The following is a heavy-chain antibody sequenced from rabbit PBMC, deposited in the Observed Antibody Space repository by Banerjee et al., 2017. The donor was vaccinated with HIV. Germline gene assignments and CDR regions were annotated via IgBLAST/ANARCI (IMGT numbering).Heavy chain of an antibody. Sequence: QEQLEESGGDLVKPEGSLTLTCTASGFSFNNNYYMCWVRQAPGKGLEWIACINTSSGNTVYATWAKGRFTISRTSSTTVALQMTSLTAADTATYFCARGLGYAGIVGWGYDYYFNLWGQGTLVTVS. V-gene: IGHV1S45*01. CDR3: ARGLGYAGIVGWGYDYYFNL. CDR2: INTSSGNT. J-gene: IGHJ4*01. D-gene: IGHD4-2*01. CDR1: GFSFNNNYY.